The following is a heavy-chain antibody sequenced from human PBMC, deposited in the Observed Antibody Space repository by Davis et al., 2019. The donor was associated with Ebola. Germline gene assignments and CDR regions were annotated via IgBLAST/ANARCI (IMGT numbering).Heavy chain of an antibody. CDR2: INSDGSST. V-gene: IGHV3-74*01. CDR3: AREMATTNDAFDI. D-gene: IGHD5-24*01. Sequence: HTGGSLRLSCVASGFTVSSDYMSWVRQAPGKGLVWVSRINSDGSSTSYADSVKGRFTISRDNAKNALYLQKNSLRVEDTAVYYCAREMATTNDAFDIWGQGTMVSVSS. CDR1: GFTVSSDY. J-gene: IGHJ3*02.